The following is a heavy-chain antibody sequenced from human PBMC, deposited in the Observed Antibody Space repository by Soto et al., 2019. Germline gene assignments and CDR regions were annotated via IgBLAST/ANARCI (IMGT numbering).Heavy chain of an antibody. CDR1: GGSISSSSYY. Sequence: QLQLQESGPGLVKPSETLFLTCTVSGGSISSSSYYWGWIRQPPGKGLEWIGSIYYSGSTYYNPSLKSRVTISVDTSKNQFSLKLSSVTAADTAVYYCARHTRLAYNDYWGQGTLVTVSS. V-gene: IGHV4-39*01. CDR3: ARHTRLAYNDY. D-gene: IGHD6-19*01. J-gene: IGHJ4*02. CDR2: IYYSGST.